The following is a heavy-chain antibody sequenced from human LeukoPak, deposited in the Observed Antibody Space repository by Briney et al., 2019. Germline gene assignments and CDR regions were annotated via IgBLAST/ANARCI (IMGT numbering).Heavy chain of an antibody. CDR3: ARDKDGITGSPLWY. D-gene: IGHD1-20*01. CDR2: VYYTGST. CDR1: GGSISSYY. V-gene: IGHV4-59*01. J-gene: IGHJ4*02. Sequence: PSETLSLTCTVSGGSISSYYWSWIRQPPGKGLEWLGYVYYTGSTNYNPSLKSRVTISVDTSKNQFSLKLSSVTAADTAVYYCARDKDGITGSPLWYWGQGTLVTVSS.